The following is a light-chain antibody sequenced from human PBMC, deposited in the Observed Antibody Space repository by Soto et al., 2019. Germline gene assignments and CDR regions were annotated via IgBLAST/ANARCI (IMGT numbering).Light chain of an antibody. J-gene: IGKJ5*01. CDR2: GAS. V-gene: IGKV3-15*01. Sequence: KVMTQSPATLSVSPGERATLSCRASQSISSNLAWYQQKPGQAPRLLIYGASTRATGIPARFSGSGSGTEFTLTISSLQSEDFAVYYCQQYNNWPPTTFGQGTRLEIK. CDR3: QQYNNWPPTT. CDR1: QSISSN.